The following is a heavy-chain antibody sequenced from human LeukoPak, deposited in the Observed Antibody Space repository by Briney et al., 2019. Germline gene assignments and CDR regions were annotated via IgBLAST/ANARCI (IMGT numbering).Heavy chain of an antibody. CDR2: LHISGST. J-gene: IGHJ5*02. D-gene: IGHD6-13*01. CDR3: ARDLDPNSRSGFDP. V-gene: IGHV4-4*07. Sequence: SETLSLTCTVSGGSISSHYWSWNRQPAGKGLEWIGRLHISGSTNYNPSLKSRVTMSADRSKSQLSLKLRSVTAADTAVYYCARDLDPNSRSGFDPWGQGILVTVSS. CDR1: GGSISSHY.